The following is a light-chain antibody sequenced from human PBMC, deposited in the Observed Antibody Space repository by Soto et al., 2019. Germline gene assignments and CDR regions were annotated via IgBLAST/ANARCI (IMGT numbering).Light chain of an antibody. V-gene: IGKV3-11*01. CDR2: DAS. Sequence: IVLTQSPPTWSLPPGERPTLPCRASQSVSNYLAWYHQRPGQAPKLLISDASNRAIGVPARFTGSGSGTDFTLTISSLEPEDFAVYYCQQRSDWPSFGQGTRLEIK. CDR1: QSVSNY. CDR3: QQRSDWPS. J-gene: IGKJ5*01.